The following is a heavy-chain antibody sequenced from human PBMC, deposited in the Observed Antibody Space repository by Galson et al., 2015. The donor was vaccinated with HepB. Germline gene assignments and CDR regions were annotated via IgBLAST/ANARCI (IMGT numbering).Heavy chain of an antibody. CDR1: GYTLTELS. D-gene: IGHD6-19*01. CDR2: FDPEDGET. CDR3: ATDTDIAVAGTLDY. J-gene: IGHJ4*02. V-gene: IGHV1-24*01. Sequence: SVKVSCKVSGYTLTELSMHWVRQAPGKGLEWMGGFDPEDGETIYAQKFQGRVTMTEDTSTDTAYMELSSLRSKDTAVYYCATDTDIAVAGTLDYWGQGTLVTVSS.